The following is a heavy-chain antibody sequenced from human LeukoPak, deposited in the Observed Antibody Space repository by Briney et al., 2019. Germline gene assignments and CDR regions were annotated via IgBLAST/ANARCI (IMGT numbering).Heavy chain of an antibody. V-gene: IGHV4-59*12. D-gene: IGHD3-10*01. CDR1: GDSISTYY. CDR3: VRDRGSWLIQD. CDR2: IYNSGST. Sequence: SETLSLTCTVSGDSISTYYWSWIRKPPGKGLEWIGHIYNSGSTNYSPSLKSRVTISVDMSKTHFSLHLSSMTAADTAVYYCVRDRGSWLIQDWGQGTLVTVSS. J-gene: IGHJ4*02.